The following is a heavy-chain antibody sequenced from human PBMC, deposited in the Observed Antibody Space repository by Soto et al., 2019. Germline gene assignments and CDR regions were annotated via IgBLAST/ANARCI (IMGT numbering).Heavy chain of an antibody. Sequence: SETLSLTCTVSGDSLSTSFWWTWVRQSPGKGLEWIGQIYHVGSTNYNPALKSRVTISVNTSKNQFSLNLNSVTAADTAVYYCARQRRDFDYWGQGSLVTVSS. D-gene: IGHD6-25*01. CDR3: ARQRRDFDY. CDR2: IYHVGST. J-gene: IGHJ4*02. CDR1: GDSLSTSFW. V-gene: IGHV4-4*02.